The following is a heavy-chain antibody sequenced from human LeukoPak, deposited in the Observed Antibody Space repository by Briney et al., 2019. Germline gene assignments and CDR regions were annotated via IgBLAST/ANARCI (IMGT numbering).Heavy chain of an antibody. J-gene: IGHJ4*02. CDR2: INSDGSST. V-gene: IGHV3-74*01. CDR1: GFTFSSYW. D-gene: IGHD6-13*01. Sequence: PGGSLRLSCAASGFTFSSYWMHRVRQAPGKGLVWVSRINSDGSSTSYADSVKGRFTISRDNAKNTLYLQMNSLRAEDTAVYYCARVNSVAAAGTLDYWGQGTLVTVSS. CDR3: ARVNSVAAAGTLDY.